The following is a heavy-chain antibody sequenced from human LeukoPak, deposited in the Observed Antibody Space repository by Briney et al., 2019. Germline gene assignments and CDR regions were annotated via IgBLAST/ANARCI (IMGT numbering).Heavy chain of an antibody. Sequence: GGSLRLSCAASGFTFDDYGMSWVRQAPGKGLEWVSGIRNGGSTGYADSVKGRFTISRDNAKNSLYLQMNSLRAEDTALYHCARGRGDGYNSKEYYFDYWGQGTLVTVSS. CDR3: ARGRGDGYNSKEYYFDY. CDR2: IRNGGST. J-gene: IGHJ4*02. CDR1: GFTFDDYG. V-gene: IGHV3-20*01. D-gene: IGHD5-24*01.